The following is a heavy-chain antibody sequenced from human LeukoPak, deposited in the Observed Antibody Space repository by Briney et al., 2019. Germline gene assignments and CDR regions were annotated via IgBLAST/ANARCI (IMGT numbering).Heavy chain of an antibody. Sequence: SETLSLTCTVSGGSISTYYWSWIRQPPGKGLEWIGYVYYSGTTNYKYKSSLKSRVTISVDTSKNQFSLRLSSVTAADTAVYYCARSDRDLWYFDLWGRGTLVTISS. V-gene: IGHV4-59*01. CDR1: GGSISTYY. CDR3: ARSDRDLWYFDL. CDR2: VYYSGTT. J-gene: IGHJ2*01.